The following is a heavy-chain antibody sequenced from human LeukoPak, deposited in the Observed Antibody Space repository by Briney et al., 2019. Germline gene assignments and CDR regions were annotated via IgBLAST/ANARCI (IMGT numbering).Heavy chain of an antibody. CDR3: ARVRAVQAAGTGGMDV. V-gene: IGHV4-59*08. J-gene: IGHJ6*02. D-gene: IGHD6-13*01. CDR1: GGSISSYY. Sequence: SETLSLTCPVSGGSISSYYWSWIRQPPGKGLEWIGYIYYSGSTNYNPSLKSRVTISVDTSKNQFSLKLSSVTAADTAVYYCARVRAVQAAGTGGMDVWGQGTTVTVSS. CDR2: IYYSGST.